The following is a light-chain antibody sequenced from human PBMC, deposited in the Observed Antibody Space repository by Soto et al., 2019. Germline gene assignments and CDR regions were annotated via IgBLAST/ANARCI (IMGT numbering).Light chain of an antibody. CDR1: QSVSSN. CDR3: QQYNNWPQT. Sequence: EMVMTQSPATLSVSPGERATLSCRASQSVSSNLAWYQQKPGQAPRLLIYGASTRATGIPARFSGSGSGTEFTLTISSLQSEDFAVYYCQQYNNWPQTFGQGTQVDIK. V-gene: IGKV3-15*01. CDR2: GAS. J-gene: IGKJ1*01.